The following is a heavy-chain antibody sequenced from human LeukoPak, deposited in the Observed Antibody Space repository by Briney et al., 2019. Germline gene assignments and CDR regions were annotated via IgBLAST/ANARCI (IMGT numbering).Heavy chain of an antibody. CDR2: INHSGST. D-gene: IGHD7-27*01. Sequence: PSETLSLTCTVSGGSISSGGYYWSWIRQPPGKGLEWIGEINHSGSTNYNPSLKSRVTISVDTSKNQFSLKLSSVTAADTAVYYCARLLGPSFDYWGQGTLVTVSS. J-gene: IGHJ4*02. V-gene: IGHV4-61*08. CDR1: GGSISSGGYY. CDR3: ARLLGPSFDY.